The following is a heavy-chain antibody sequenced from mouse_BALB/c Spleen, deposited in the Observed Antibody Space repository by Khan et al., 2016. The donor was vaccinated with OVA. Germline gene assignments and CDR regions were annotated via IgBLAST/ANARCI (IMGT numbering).Heavy chain of an antibody. D-gene: IGHD2-13*01. CDR1: GYTFTSYY. Sequence: QVQLQQPGAALVRPGASVKISCKASGYTFTSYYMYWVKQRPGQGLEWIGGINPTDGGTHFNEKFKGKATLTADQSSSTAYMQLSSLTSEDSAVYYCARWGYGDPFAYWGQGTLVTVSA. V-gene: IGHV1S81*02. CDR2: INPTDGGT. J-gene: IGHJ3*01. CDR3: ARWGYGDPFAY.